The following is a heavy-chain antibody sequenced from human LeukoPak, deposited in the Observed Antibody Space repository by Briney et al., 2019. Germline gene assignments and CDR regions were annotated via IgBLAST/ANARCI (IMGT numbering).Heavy chain of an antibody. CDR3: AELGITMIGGV. CDR2: ISGSGGST. CDR1: GFTFSSYG. J-gene: IGHJ6*04. Sequence: GGSLRLSCAASGFTFSSYGMSWVRQAPGKGLEWISAISGSGGSTYYADSVKGRFTISRDNSKNTLYLQMNSLRAEDTAVYYCAELGITMIGGVWGKGTTVTISS. D-gene: IGHD3-10*02. V-gene: IGHV3-23*01.